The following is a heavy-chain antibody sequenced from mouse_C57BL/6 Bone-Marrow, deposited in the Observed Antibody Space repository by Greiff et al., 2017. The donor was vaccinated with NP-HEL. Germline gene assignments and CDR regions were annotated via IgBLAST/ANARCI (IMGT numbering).Heavy chain of an antibody. Sequence: VKLMESGPELVKPGASVKISCKASGYAFSSSWMNWVKQRSGKGLEWIGRIYPGDGDTNYNGKFKGKATLTADKSSSTAYMQLSSLTSEDSAVYFCARDGVYYSNYDAMDYWGQGTSVTVSS. CDR2: IYPGDGDT. CDR3: ARDGVYYSNYDAMDY. J-gene: IGHJ4*01. CDR1: GYAFSSSW. V-gene: IGHV1-82*01. D-gene: IGHD2-5*01.